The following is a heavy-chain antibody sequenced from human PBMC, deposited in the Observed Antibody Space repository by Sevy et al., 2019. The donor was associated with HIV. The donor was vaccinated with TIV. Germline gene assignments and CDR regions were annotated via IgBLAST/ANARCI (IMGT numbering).Heavy chain of an antibody. D-gene: IGHD3-9*01. J-gene: IGHJ3*02. CDR2: IYSGGST. CDR1: GFTVSSNY. CDR3: ARGHILTGYYRGGAFDI. Sequence: GGSLRLSCAASGFTVSSNYMSWVRQAPGKGLEWVSVIYSGGSTYYADSVKGRFTISRDNSKNTLYLQMNSRRAEDRAVYYGARGHILTGYYRGGAFDIWGQGTMVTVSS. V-gene: IGHV3-53*01.